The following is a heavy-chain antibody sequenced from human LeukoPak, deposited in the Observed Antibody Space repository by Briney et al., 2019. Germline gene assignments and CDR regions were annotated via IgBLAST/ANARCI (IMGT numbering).Heavy chain of an antibody. J-gene: IGHJ4*02. CDR1: GGSLSNYY. Sequence: SETLSLTCTVSGGSLSNYYWSWIRQPPGKGLEWIGHIYYSGTTNYNPSLKSRVTISLDTSTNQISLRLSVTAADTAVYYCARHITMVRGVIFDYWGQGSLVTVSS. CDR3: ARHITMVRGVIFDY. D-gene: IGHD3-10*01. V-gene: IGHV4-59*01. CDR2: IYYSGTT.